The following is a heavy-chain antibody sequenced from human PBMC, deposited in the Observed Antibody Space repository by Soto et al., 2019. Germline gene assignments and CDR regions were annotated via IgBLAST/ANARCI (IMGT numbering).Heavy chain of an antibody. CDR1: GYTFTSYG. Sequence: QVQLVQSGAEVKKPGASVKVSCKASGYTFTSYGISWVRQAPGQGLEWMGWISAYNGNTNYAQKLQGRVTMTTDTSTSTAYMELRSLRSDDTAVYYCARVFYYDSSGQYYYYYGMDVWGQGTTVTVSS. V-gene: IGHV1-18*01. CDR3: ARVFYYDSSGQYYYYYGMDV. D-gene: IGHD3-22*01. J-gene: IGHJ6*02. CDR2: ISAYNGNT.